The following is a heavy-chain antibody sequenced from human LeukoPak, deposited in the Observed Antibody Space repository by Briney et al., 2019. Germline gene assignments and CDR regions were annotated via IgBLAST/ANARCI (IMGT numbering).Heavy chain of an antibody. CDR1: GFTFSGSA. Sequence: GGPLKLSCAASGFTFSGSAMHWVRQASGKGLEWVGHIRSKTNRYATAYAASVKGRFTISRDDSKNMAYLQMNSLRIEDTAVYYCTCSRNIGGEPEDYWGQGTLVTVSS. J-gene: IGHJ4*02. CDR3: TCSRNIGGEPEDY. D-gene: IGHD2/OR15-2a*01. CDR2: IRSKTNRYAT. V-gene: IGHV3-73*01.